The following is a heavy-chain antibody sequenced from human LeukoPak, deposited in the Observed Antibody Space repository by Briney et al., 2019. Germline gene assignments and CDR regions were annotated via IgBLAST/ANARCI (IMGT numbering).Heavy chain of an antibody. V-gene: IGHV3-21*01. Sequence: GGSLRLSCAASGFTFSSYSMNWVRQAPGKGLEWVSSISSGSSYIYYADSVKGRFTISRDNAKNSLYLQMNSLRAEDTAVYYCARDYPYSSPSGGIRHYYYMDVWGKGTTVTVSS. CDR2: ISSGSSYI. CDR3: ARDYPYSSPSGGIRHYYYMDV. J-gene: IGHJ6*03. CDR1: GFTFSSYS. D-gene: IGHD6-6*01.